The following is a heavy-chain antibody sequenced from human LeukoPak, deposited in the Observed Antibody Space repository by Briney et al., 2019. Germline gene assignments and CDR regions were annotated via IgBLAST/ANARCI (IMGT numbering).Heavy chain of an antibody. CDR3: ARAYLVGWYFDH. Sequence: SETRSLTCTVSGYSISSGYYWSWSRQPPGKGLEWIGSIYHSGSTYYNPSLKSRVSISVDTSKNQFSLKLSSVTAADTSVYYCARAYLVGWYFDHWGQGTLVTVSS. V-gene: IGHV4-38-2*02. D-gene: IGHD6-6*01. J-gene: IGHJ4*02. CDR2: IYHSGST. CDR1: GYSISSGYY.